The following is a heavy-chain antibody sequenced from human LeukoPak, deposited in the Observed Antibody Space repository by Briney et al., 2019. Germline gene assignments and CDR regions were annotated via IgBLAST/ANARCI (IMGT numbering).Heavy chain of an antibody. CDR3: ARDSVGAINAFDI. CDR1: GYTFTGYY. Sequence: ASVKVSCKASGYTFTGYYMHWVRQAPGQGLEWMGWINPNSGGTNYAQKFQGRVTMTRDTSISTAYMELSRLRSDDTAVYYCARDSVGAINAFDIWGQGTMVTVSS. V-gene: IGHV1-2*02. CDR2: INPNSGGT. J-gene: IGHJ3*02. D-gene: IGHD1-26*01.